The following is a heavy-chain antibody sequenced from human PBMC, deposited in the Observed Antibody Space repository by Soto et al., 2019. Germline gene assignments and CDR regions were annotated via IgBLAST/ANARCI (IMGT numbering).Heavy chain of an antibody. V-gene: IGHV1-69*01. CDR1: GGTFSIYT. Sequence: QVQLVQSGAEVKKPGSSVKVSCKASGGTFSIYTISWVRQAPGQGLEWMGGSANCAQKFQGRLTVTAAESTSTGYLELSSLTSEDTAVYYCAREGPPDIAWFDPWGQGTLVSVSS. CDR2: GSA. J-gene: IGHJ5*02. D-gene: IGHD2-15*01. CDR3: AREGPPDIAWFDP.